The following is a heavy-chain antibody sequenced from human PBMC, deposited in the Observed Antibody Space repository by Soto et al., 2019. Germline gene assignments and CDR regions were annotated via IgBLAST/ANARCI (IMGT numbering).Heavy chain of an antibody. CDR3: AREQGEFNPGMDV. CDR1: GDSINSSYS. Sequence: PSETLSLTCSVSGDSINSSYSMNWVRRAPGKGLEWNSYISTSSSTIYYADSVKGRFTISRDNPKNSLYLQMNSLRAEDTAVYYCAREQGEFNPGMDVWGKGTTVTVSS. J-gene: IGHJ6*03. D-gene: IGHD3-16*01. CDR2: ISTSSSTI. V-gene: IGHV3-48*01.